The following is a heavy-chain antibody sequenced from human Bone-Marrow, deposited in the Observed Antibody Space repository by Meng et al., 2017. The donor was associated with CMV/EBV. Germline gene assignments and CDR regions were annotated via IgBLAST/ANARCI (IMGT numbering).Heavy chain of an antibody. D-gene: IGHD3-16*01. J-gene: IGHJ4*02. CDR1: GFTFSSHA. CDR2: TRGSGSMT. Sequence: GESLKISCGASGFTFSSHAMAWVRQAPGKGLEWVSTTRGSGSMTHYADSVKGRFTISRDNAKNLLYLQLNSLRAEDTAVYYCATSWGTFDNWGQGTLVTVSS. CDR3: ATSWGTFDN. V-gene: IGHV3-21*01.